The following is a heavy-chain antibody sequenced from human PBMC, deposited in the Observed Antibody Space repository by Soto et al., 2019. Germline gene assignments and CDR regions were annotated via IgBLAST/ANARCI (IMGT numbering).Heavy chain of an antibody. CDR2: ISYDGSNK. CDR3: AKMGIAVDGSDY. Sequence: GGSLRLSCAASGFTFSSYGMHWVRQAPGKGLEWVAVISYDGSNKYYADSVKGRFTISRDNSKNTLYLQMNSLRAEDTAVYYCAKMGIAVDGSDYWGQGNLVTVSS. D-gene: IGHD6-19*01. CDR1: GFTFSSYG. V-gene: IGHV3-30*18. J-gene: IGHJ4*02.